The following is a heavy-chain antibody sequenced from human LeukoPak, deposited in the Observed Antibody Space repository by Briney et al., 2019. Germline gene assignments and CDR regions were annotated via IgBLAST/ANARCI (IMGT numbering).Heavy chain of an antibody. Sequence: PGGSLRLSCAASGFSFTNYAMSWVRQAPGKGLEWVAVISYDGSNKYYADSVKGRFTISRDNSKNTLYLHMNSLRAEDTAVYYCARSRITMVRGVITSSYYLYGMDVWGQGTTVTVSS. J-gene: IGHJ6*02. V-gene: IGHV3-30*03. CDR3: ARSRITMVRGVITSSYYLYGMDV. D-gene: IGHD3-10*01. CDR2: ISYDGSNK. CDR1: GFSFTNYA.